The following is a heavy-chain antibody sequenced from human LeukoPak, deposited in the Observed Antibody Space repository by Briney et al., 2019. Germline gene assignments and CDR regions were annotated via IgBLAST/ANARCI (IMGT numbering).Heavy chain of an antibody. V-gene: IGHV3-30*03. D-gene: IGHD3-10*01. CDR2: ISYDGSNK. CDR3: ARGTSMVRGVQPPSYYYYYMDV. CDR1: GFPFSSYG. Sequence: PGGSLRLSCAASGFPFSSYGMHWVRQAPGKALEWVAVISYDGSNKYNADSVKCRFTISRDNSKNTLYLQMNSLRAEDTAVYYCARGTSMVRGVQPPSYYYYYMDVWGKGTTVTVSS. J-gene: IGHJ6*03.